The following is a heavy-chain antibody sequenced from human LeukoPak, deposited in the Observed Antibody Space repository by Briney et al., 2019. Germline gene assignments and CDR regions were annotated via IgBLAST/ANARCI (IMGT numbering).Heavy chain of an antibody. D-gene: IGHD3-10*01. CDR2: IIPIFGTP. J-gene: IGHJ4*02. V-gene: IGHV1-69*13. Sequence: SVKVSCKASGGPFSNYAINWVRQAPGQGLEWMGGIIPIFGTPNYAQKFQGRVTITADESTSTAYMELSSLRSEDTAVYYCATTPGKLWFGELSRWGQGALVTVSS. CDR3: ATTPGKLWFGELSR. CDR1: GGPFSNYA.